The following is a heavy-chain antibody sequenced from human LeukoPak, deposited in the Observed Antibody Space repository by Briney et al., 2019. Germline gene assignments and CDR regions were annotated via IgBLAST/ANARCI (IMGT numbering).Heavy chain of an antibody. V-gene: IGHV1-69*04. J-gene: IGHJ3*02. Sequence: SVTVSCKASGGTFSSYAISWVRRAPGQGLEWMGRIIPILGIANYAQKFQGRVTITADKSTSTAYMELSSLRSEDTAVYYCAREALWFGHAFDIWGQGTMVTVSS. CDR2: IIPILGIA. D-gene: IGHD3-10*01. CDR3: AREALWFGHAFDI. CDR1: GGTFSSYA.